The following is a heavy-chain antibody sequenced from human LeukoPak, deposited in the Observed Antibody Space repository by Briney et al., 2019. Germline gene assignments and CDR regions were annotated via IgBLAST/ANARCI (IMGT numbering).Heavy chain of an antibody. CDR2: ISYDGSIK. V-gene: IGHV3-30*18. CDR1: GFTFSTYV. J-gene: IGHJ5*02. Sequence: ERSLRLSCVASGFTFSTYVMHWVRQAPGKGLEWVAVISYDGSIKYYADSVKGRFTISRDNPKNTLHLQMNSLRAEDTAVYYCAKDRSSSFFNWFDPWGQGTLVTVSS. CDR3: AKDRSSSFFNWFDP. D-gene: IGHD6-13*01.